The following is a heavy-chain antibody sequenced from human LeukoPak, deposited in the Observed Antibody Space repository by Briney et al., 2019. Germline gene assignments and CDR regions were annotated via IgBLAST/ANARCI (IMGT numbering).Heavy chain of an antibody. CDR3: ARDGQWLVQPYYYYGMDV. D-gene: IGHD6-19*01. V-gene: IGHV3-48*01. CDR2: ISSSSSTI. Sequence: AGGSLRLSCAASGFTFSSYSMNWVRQAPGKGLEWVSYISSSSSTIYYADSVKGRFTISRDNAKNSLYLQMNSLRAEDTAVYYCARDGQWLVQPYYYYGMDVWGQGTTVTVSS. J-gene: IGHJ6*02. CDR1: GFTFSSYS.